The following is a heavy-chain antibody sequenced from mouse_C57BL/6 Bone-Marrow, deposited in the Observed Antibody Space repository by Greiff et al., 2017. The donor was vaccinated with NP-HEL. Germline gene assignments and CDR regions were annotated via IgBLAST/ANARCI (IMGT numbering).Heavy chain of an antibody. Sequence: EVKLVESVAELVRPGASVKLSCTASGFNIKNTYMHWVKQRPEQGLEWIGRIDPANGNTKYAPKFQGTATITADTSSNTAYLQLSSLTSEDTAIYYCATIYYGYDGYYFDYWGQGTTLTVSS. D-gene: IGHD2-2*01. J-gene: IGHJ2*01. CDR2: IDPANGNT. CDR1: GFNIKNTY. V-gene: IGHV14-3*01. CDR3: ATIYYGYDGYYFDY.